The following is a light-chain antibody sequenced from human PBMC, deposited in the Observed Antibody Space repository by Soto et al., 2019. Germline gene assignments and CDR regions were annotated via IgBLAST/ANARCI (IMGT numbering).Light chain of an antibody. CDR3: SSYGGSNNYIL. J-gene: IGLJ3*02. V-gene: IGLV2-8*01. CDR2: EVT. Sequence: QSALTQPPSASGSPGQSVTISCTGSSSDIGAYNSVSWYQQPPGKAPKLIIYEVTKRPSGVPDRFSGSKSGNTASLTVSGLQADDEADYYCSSYGGSNNYILFGGGTQLTVL. CDR1: SSDIGAYNS.